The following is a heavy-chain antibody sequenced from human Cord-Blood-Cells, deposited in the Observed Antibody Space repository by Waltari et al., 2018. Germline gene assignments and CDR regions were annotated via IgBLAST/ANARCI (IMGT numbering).Heavy chain of an antibody. V-gene: IGHV4-39*01. CDR1: AGSISSSSYY. CDR2: IYYSGST. Sequence: QLQLQESGPGLVKPSETLSLTCTVSAGSISSSSYYWGWIRQPPGKGLEWIGSIYYSGSTYYNPSLKSRVTISVDTSKNQFSLKLSSVTAADTAVYYCARLPGLGGGSGSYYNAFDIWGQGTMVTVSS. CDR3: ARLPGLGGGSGSYYNAFDI. J-gene: IGHJ3*02. D-gene: IGHD3-10*01.